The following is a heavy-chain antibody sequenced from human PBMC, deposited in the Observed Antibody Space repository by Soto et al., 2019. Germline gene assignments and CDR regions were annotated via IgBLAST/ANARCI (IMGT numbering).Heavy chain of an antibody. J-gene: IGHJ2*01. D-gene: IGHD3-16*01. V-gene: IGHV3-23*01. CDR1: GFTSINYA. CDR3: ARKILGSTSRPNYWYFDV. CDR2: ISGGGDAA. Sequence: EVQLLESGGGLVQPGGSLRLSCAGSGFTSINYAMNWVRQVPGKGLEWVSSISGGGDAAFFPDSVRGRFTISRDNSKNTVTLQMNSLGVDDTAVYYCARKILGSTSRPNYWYFDVWGRGTLVTVSS.